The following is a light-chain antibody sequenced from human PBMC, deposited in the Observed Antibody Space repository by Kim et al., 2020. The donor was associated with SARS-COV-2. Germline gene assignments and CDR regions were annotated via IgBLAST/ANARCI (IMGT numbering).Light chain of an antibody. Sequence: SPGERATLSCRASQSIRNNYLAWYQQKPGQAPCLLISGASTRATGIPDRFSGSGSGTDFTLTISRLEPEDFAVYFCQHYDSSPLYSFGQGTKLEI. V-gene: IGKV3-20*01. J-gene: IGKJ2*03. CDR3: QHYDSSPLYS. CDR1: QSIRNNY. CDR2: GAS.